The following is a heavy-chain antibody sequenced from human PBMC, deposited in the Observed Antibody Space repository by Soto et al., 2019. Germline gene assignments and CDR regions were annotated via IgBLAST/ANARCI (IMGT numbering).Heavy chain of an antibody. J-gene: IGHJ4*02. D-gene: IGHD5-18*01. CDR1: GYTYTSYV. CDR3: ARDLRRCSYGYPGLDY. Sequence: ALVKLYCKASGYTYTSYVSSWGRQTHEKGLEWMGWISACNGNTNYAQKLQGRVTMTTDTSTSTAYMELRSLRSDDTAVYYCARDLRRCSYGYPGLDYWGQGTLVTVSS. V-gene: IGHV1-18*01. CDR2: ISACNGNT.